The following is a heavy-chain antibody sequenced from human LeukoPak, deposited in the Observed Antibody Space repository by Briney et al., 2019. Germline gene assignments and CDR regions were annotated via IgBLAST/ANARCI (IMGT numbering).Heavy chain of an antibody. D-gene: IGHD2-15*01. J-gene: IGHJ5*02. Sequence: SETLSLTCTVSGGSISSSNYYWGWIRQPPGKGLEWIGSIYYSGSTYYNPSLKSRVTISVDTSKNQFSLKLSSVTAADTAVYYCAREVCSGGSCYSEFNWFDPWGQGTLVTVSS. CDR1: GGSISSSNYY. V-gene: IGHV4-39*07. CDR3: AREVCSGGSCYSEFNWFDP. CDR2: IYYSGST.